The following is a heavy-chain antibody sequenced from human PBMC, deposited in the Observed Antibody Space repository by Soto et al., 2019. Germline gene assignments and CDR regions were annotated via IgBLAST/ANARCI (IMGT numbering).Heavy chain of an antibody. CDR3: AKVSPYPQYYYDSSGYYAFDP. D-gene: IGHD3-22*01. J-gene: IGHJ5*02. CDR1: GFTFSSYE. V-gene: IGHV3-23*04. CDR2: ISSSGGST. Sequence: EVQLVESGGGLVQPGGSLRLSCAASGFTFSSYEMNWVRQAPGKGLEWVSYISSSGGSTYYADSVKGRFTISRDNSKNTLYLQMNSLRAEDTTVYYCAKVSPYPQYYYDSSGYYAFDPWGQGTLVTVSS.